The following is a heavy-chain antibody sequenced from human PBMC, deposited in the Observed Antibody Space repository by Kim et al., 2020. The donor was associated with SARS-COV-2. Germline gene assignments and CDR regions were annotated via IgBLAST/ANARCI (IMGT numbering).Heavy chain of an antibody. Sequence: GGSLRLSCAASGFTFSSYGMHWVRQAPGKGLEWVAVISYDGSNKYYADSVKGRFTISRDNSKNTLYLQMNSLRAEDTAVYYCAKDPIRYCSGGSCYGNWFDPWGQGTLVTVSS. J-gene: IGHJ5*02. CDR3: AKDPIRYCSGGSCYGNWFDP. CDR2: ISYDGSNK. D-gene: IGHD2-15*01. CDR1: GFTFSSYG. V-gene: IGHV3-30*18.